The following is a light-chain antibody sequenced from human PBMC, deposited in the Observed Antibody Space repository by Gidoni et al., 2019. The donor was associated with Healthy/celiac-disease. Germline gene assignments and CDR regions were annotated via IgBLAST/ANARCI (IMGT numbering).Light chain of an antibody. CDR1: QSVSSY. Sequence: EIVLTQSPATLSLSPGERATLSCRASQSVSSYLAWYQQKPGQAPRLLIYDASNRATGIPARFSGSGSGTDFTLTISSLEPEDFAVYSCQQRSNSFXQXTKLEIK. CDR3: QQRSNS. J-gene: IGKJ2*01. CDR2: DAS. V-gene: IGKV3-11*01.